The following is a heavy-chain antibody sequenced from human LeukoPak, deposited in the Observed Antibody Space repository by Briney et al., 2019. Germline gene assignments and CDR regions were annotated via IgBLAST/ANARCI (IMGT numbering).Heavy chain of an antibody. D-gene: IGHD1-1*01. J-gene: IGHJ4*02. CDR2: INPSGGST. V-gene: IGHV1-46*01. Sequence: ASVKVSCKASGYTFTSYYMHWVRQAPGQGLEWMGIINPSGGSTSYAQKFQGRVTMTRDTSTSTVYMELSSLRSEDTAVYYCARDSWDDVSFDYWGQGTLVTISS. CDR3: ARDSWDDVSFDY. CDR1: GYTFTSYY.